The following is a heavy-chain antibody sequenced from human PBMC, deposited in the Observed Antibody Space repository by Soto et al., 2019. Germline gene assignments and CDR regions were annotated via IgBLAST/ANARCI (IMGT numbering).Heavy chain of an antibody. J-gene: IGHJ5*02. CDR3: ARVDFWSGYFNWFDP. V-gene: IGHV1-18*01. D-gene: IGHD3-3*01. CDR1: GYTFTSYG. CDR2: ISAYNGNT. Sequence: GASVKVSCKASGYTFTSYGISWVRQAPGQGLEWTGWISAYNGNTNYAQKLQGRVTMTTDTSTSTAYMELRSLRSDDTAVYYCARVDFWSGYFNWFDPWGQGTLVTVSS.